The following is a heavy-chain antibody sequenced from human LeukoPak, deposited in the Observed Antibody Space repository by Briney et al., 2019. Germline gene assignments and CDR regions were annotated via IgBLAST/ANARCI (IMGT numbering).Heavy chain of an antibody. CDR2: IIPILGIA. CDR3: ARNPVPAAPFDY. J-gene: IGHJ4*02. D-gene: IGHD2-2*01. CDR1: GGTFSSYA. Sequence: ASVKVSCKASGGTFSSYAIIWVREAPGQRLEWMGRIIPILGIANYAQKFQGRVTITADKCTSTAYMELSSLRSEDTAVYYCARNPVPAAPFDYWGQGTLVTVSS. V-gene: IGHV1-69*04.